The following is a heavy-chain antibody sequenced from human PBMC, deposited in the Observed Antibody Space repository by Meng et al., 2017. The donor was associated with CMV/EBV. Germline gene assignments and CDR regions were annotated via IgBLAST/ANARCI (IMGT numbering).Heavy chain of an antibody. CDR3: ARDLIAVRPGWFDP. D-gene: IGHD6-6*01. V-gene: IGHV1-18*01. CDR2: ISAYNGNT. J-gene: IGHJ5*02. CDR1: CYTFTTYG. Sequence: ASCYTFTTYGISWVRQAPGQGLEWMGWISAYNGNTNYAQRIQGRVTMTTDTSRSTAYMELRSLRYDDTAVYYCARDLIAVRPGWFDPWGQGTLVTVSS.